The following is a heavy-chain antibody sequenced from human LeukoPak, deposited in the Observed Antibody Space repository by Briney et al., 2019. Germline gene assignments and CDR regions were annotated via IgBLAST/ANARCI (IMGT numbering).Heavy chain of an antibody. CDR1: EYSFTTYW. CDR3: VRPAGGHYDYYYMDV. Sequence: GESLKVSCKASEYSFTTYWIGWVRQTPEKGLEWIGVVYPGDSDTRYNPPFQGQVTISADKSINTAFLQWSSLKVSDTAMYYCVRPAGGHYDYYYMDVWGKGTAVTVSS. D-gene: IGHD3-16*01. J-gene: IGHJ6*03. CDR2: VYPGDSDT. V-gene: IGHV5-51*01.